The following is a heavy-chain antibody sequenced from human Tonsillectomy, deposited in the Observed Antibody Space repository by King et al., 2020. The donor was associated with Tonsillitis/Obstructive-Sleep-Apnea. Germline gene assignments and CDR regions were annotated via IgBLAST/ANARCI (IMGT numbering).Heavy chain of an antibody. J-gene: IGHJ4*02. V-gene: IGHV3-43*02. Sequence: VQLVESGGGVVQPGGSLRLSCAASGFTLDDYAMHWVRQAPGQGLEWVSLISGDGGSTYYADSVKGRFTISRDNSKNSQSLQMNRLRTEDTALYYCARALDSRRGGPLDWGQGALVTVSS. CDR3: ARALDSRRGGPLD. CDR1: GFTLDDYA. D-gene: IGHD6-13*01. CDR2: ISGDGGST.